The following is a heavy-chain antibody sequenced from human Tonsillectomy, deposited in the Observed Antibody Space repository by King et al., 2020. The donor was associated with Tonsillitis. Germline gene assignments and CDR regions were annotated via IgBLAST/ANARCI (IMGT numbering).Heavy chain of an antibody. CDR1: GYTFTSRH. Sequence: QLVQSGAEVKQPGASVNVSCKASGYTFTSRHINWVRQTTGQGLEWRGWMSPDRGDTGYAQKFQGRVTMTRSTSISTAYMEVSSLTSEDTAVYYCGRGIEAGIDYWGQGTLVTVSS. J-gene: IGHJ4*01. D-gene: IGHD6-25*01. CDR2: MSPDRGDT. CDR3: GRGIEAGIDY. V-gene: IGHV1-8*01.